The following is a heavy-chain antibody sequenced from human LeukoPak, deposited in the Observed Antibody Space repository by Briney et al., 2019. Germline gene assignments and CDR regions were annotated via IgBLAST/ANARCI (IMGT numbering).Heavy chain of an antibody. V-gene: IGHV3-53*01. Sequence: PGGSLRLSCAASGFTVSSNYMSWVRQAPGEGLEWVSVIYSGGSTYYADSVKGRFTISRDNSKNTLYLQMNSLRAEDTAVYYCARGFDSSGYGHFDYWGQGTLVTVSS. D-gene: IGHD3-22*01. CDR1: GFTVSSNY. CDR2: IYSGGST. CDR3: ARGFDSSGYGHFDY. J-gene: IGHJ4*02.